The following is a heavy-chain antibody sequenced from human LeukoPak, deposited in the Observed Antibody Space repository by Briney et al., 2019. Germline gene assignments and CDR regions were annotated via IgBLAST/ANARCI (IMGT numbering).Heavy chain of an antibody. D-gene: IGHD3-22*01. J-gene: IGHJ4*02. Sequence: SGPTLVKPTQTLTLTCTFSGFSLSTRGVGVGWIRQPPGKALEWLALIYWDDDKRYSPSLKSRLTITKDASKNQVVLTMTNMDPVDTATYYCAHRPPTYYYDSSGYYYFDYWGQGTLVTVSS. V-gene: IGHV2-5*02. CDR3: AHRPPTYYYDSSGYYYFDY. CDR1: GFSLSTRGVG. CDR2: IYWDDDK.